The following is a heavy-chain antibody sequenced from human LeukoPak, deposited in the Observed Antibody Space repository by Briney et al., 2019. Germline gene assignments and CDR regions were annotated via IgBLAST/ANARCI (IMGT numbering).Heavy chain of an antibody. CDR2: ITSSSTYI. V-gene: IGHV3-21*06. Sequence: GGSLRLSCTASKFTFSNYAMSWVRQAPGQGLEWVSSITSSSTYIYYADSVKGRFTISRDNARNSLYLQMTSLRAEDTAVYYCGTWTTVASYFDYWGQGALVTVSS. CDR1: KFTFSNYA. J-gene: IGHJ4*02. CDR3: GTWTTVASYFDY. D-gene: IGHD4-17*01.